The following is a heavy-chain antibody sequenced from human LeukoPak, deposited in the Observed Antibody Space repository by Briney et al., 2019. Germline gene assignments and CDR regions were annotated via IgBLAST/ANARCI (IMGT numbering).Heavy chain of an antibody. CDR3: AKDGSSSRLGISVPDS. CDR2: ISGSDGST. V-gene: IGHV3-23*01. D-gene: IGHD2-2*01. Sequence: HPGGSLRLSCAASGFTFSSYAMSWVRQAPGKGLEWVSAISGSDGSTYYADSVKGRFTISRDNSKNTLYLQMISLRAEDTAVYYCAKDGSSSRLGISVPDSWGQGTLVTVSS. CDR1: GFTFSSYA. J-gene: IGHJ4*02.